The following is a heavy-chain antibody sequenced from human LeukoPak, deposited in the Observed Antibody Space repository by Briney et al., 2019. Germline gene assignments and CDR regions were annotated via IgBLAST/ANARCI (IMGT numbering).Heavy chain of an antibody. D-gene: IGHD4-17*01. Sequence: ASVKVSCKASGYTITSYDINWVRQATGQGLEWMGWMNPNSGNTGYAQKFQGRVTMTRNTSISTAYMELSSLRSEDTAVYYCAREDHYGDYQNDYWGQGTLVTVSS. CDR3: AREDHYGDYQNDY. V-gene: IGHV1-8*01. J-gene: IGHJ4*02. CDR1: GYTITSYD. CDR2: MNPNSGNT.